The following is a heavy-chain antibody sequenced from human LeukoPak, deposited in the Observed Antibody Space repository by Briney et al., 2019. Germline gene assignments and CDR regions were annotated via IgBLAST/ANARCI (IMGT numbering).Heavy chain of an antibody. J-gene: IGHJ5*02. Sequence: SETLSLTCTVSGGSISSGDYYWSWIRQPPGKGLEWIGYIYYSGSTYYNPSLKSRVTISVDTSKNQFSLKLSSVTAADTAVYYCARYFRYCSGGSCYSYWFDPWGQGTLVTVSS. CDR1: GGSISSGDYY. D-gene: IGHD2-15*01. CDR2: IYYSGST. V-gene: IGHV4-30-4*01. CDR3: ARYFRYCSGGSCYSYWFDP.